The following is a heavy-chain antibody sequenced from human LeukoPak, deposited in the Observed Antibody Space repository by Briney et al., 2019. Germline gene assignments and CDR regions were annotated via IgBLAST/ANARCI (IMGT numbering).Heavy chain of an antibody. CDR2: IYYSGST. J-gene: IGHJ4*02. Sequence: SETPSLTCTVSGGSISSYYWSWIRQPPGKGLEWIGYIYYSGSTNYNPSLKSRVTISVDTSKNQFSLKLSSVTAADTAVYYCARWQQLDTFDYWGQGTLVTVSS. V-gene: IGHV4-59*08. D-gene: IGHD6-13*01. CDR3: ARWQQLDTFDY. CDR1: GGSISSYY.